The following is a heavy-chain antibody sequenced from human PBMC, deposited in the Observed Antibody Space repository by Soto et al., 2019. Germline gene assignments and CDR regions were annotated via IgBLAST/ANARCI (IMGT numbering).Heavy chain of an antibody. V-gene: IGHV5-10-1*01. CDR3: ARVHKNWFDS. Sequence: GESLKISCKASGYNFTAFWIHWVRQMPGKGLEWLGKIDPSDSYTNYSPSFEGHVTITTDNSITTAYLQWSSLRASDTALYFCARVHKNWFDSWAQGTMVTVSS. CDR2: IDPSDSYT. CDR1: GYNFTAFW. J-gene: IGHJ5*01.